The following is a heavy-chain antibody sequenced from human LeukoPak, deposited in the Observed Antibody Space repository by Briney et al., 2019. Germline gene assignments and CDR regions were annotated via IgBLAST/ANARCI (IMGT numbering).Heavy chain of an antibody. Sequence: GGSLRLSCAASGFTFSSYGMHWVRQAPGKGLEWVAVISYDGSNKYYADSVKGRFTISRDNSKNTLYLQMNSLRAEDTAVYYCAKDSGGGTMVRGVLKDVWGQGTTVTVSS. D-gene: IGHD3-10*01. V-gene: IGHV3-30*18. CDR2: ISYDGSNK. CDR3: AKDSGGGTMVRGVLKDV. J-gene: IGHJ6*02. CDR1: GFTFSSYG.